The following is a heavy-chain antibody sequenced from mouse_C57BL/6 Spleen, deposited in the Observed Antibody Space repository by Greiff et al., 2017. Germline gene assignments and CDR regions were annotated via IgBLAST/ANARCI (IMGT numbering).Heavy chain of an antibody. CDR1: GYSFTDYN. D-gene: IGHD1-1*01. CDR2: INPNYGTT. V-gene: IGHV1-39*01. J-gene: IGHJ1*03. CDR3: ARGHGSSFYWYFDV. Sequence: EVQLQQSGPELVKPGASVKISCKASGYSFTDYNMNWVKKSNGKSLEWIGVINPNYGTTSYNQKFKGKATLTVDQSSSTAYMQLNSLTSEDSAVYYCARGHGSSFYWYFDVWGTGTTVTVSS.